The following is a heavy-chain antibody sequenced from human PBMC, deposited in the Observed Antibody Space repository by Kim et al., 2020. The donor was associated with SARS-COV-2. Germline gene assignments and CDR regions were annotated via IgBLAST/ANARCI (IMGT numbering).Heavy chain of an antibody. V-gene: IGHV4-59*09. CDR3: VRGFDY. Sequence: YDSRRNRYDPAHKSRVTISVDTAKNQFSLKLSSVTAADTAVYYCVRGFDYWGQGTLVTVSS. CDR2: YDSRRN. J-gene: IGHJ4*02.